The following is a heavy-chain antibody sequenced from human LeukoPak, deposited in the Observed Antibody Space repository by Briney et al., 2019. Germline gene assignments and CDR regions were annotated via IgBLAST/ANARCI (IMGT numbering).Heavy chain of an antibody. CDR2: ISSSSSYI. Sequence: GGSVTLSCVACGFTFCSLSMLGPRQAPGKGVVGESFISSSSSYIYYADSVKGRFTISRDNAKTSLELQMNSLRGEDRVLYCGARDQGRGAYFDWWGQRTLVTVSS. D-gene: IGHD3-10*01. CDR3: ARDQGRGAYFDW. CDR1: GFTFCSLS. V-gene: IGHV3-21*01. J-gene: IGHJ4*01.